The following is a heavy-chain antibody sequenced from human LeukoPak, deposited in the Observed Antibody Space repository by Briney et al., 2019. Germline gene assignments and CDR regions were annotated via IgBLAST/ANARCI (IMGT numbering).Heavy chain of an antibody. Sequence: GASVKVSCKASGYTFTGYYMHWVRQAPGQGLEWMGWINPNSVGTNYGQKFQGRVTMTRDKSISTAYMELSRLRSDDTAVYYCARDLYYYDSSGSDWAFDYWGQGTLVTVSS. J-gene: IGHJ4*02. CDR3: ARDLYYYDSSGSDWAFDY. V-gene: IGHV1-2*02. CDR2: INPNSVGT. D-gene: IGHD3-22*01. CDR1: GYTFTGYY.